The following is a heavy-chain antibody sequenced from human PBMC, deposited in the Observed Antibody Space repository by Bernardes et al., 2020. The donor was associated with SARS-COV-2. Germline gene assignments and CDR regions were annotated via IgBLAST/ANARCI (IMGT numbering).Heavy chain of an antibody. CDR2: INSDGSRT. D-gene: IGHD2-8*01. V-gene: IGHV3-74*01. J-gene: IGHJ6*02. Sequence: PGGSLRLSCAASGLTLSSHWMHWVRQAPGKGLVWVSRINSDGSRTDYADSVKDRFTISRDNAKKTVYLQMNSLRGDDMAVYYCVRAGTTKRNAMDVWGQGTTVTVSS. CDR1: GLTLSSHW. CDR3: VRAGTTKRNAMDV.